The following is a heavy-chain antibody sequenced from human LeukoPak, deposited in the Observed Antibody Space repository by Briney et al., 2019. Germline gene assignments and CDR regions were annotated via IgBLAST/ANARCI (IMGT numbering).Heavy chain of an antibody. CDR1: GFTFSIYT. CDR2: INYNGDNK. CDR3: AKDGHCPGALCPTQIAGAGYNEN. J-gene: IGHJ4*02. V-gene: IGHV3-23*01. Sequence: GRSLRLSCAASGFTFSIYTMNGVRQAPGKGLEWVSIINYNGDNKYYADSVQGRFTIPRDNSKNTVYLQMNSLRAEDTAIYYCAKDGHCPGALCPTQIAGAGYNENWGQGTLVTVSS. D-gene: IGHD5-24*01.